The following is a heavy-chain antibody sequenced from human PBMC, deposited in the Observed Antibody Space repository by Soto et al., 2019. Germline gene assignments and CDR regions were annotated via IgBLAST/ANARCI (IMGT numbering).Heavy chain of an antibody. V-gene: IGHV3-66*01. CDR1: GFTVSSNY. CDR2: IYSGGST. J-gene: IGHJ4*02. CDR3: ARDSYYYDSSGYPFDY. Sequence: EVQLVESGGGLVQPGGSLRLSCAASGFTVSSNYMSWVRQAPGKGLEWVSVIYSGGSTYYADSAKGRFTISSDNSKNTLYLQMNSLRAEDTAVYYCARDSYYYDSSGYPFDYWGQGTLVTVSS. D-gene: IGHD3-22*01.